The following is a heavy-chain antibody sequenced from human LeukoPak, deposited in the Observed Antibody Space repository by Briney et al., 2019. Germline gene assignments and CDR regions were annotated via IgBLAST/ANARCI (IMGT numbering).Heavy chain of an antibody. D-gene: IGHD2-2*01. CDR2: IYTSGST. V-gene: IGHV4-4*07. CDR3: ARDKAKYRSSTSCPRLFDY. Sequence: PSETLSLTCTVSGGSISSYYWSWIRQPAGKGLEWIGRIYTSGSTNYNPSLKSRVTMSVDTSKNQFSLKLSSVTAADTAVYYCARDKAKYRSSTSCPRLFDYWGQGTLVTVSS. J-gene: IGHJ4*02. CDR1: GGSISSYY.